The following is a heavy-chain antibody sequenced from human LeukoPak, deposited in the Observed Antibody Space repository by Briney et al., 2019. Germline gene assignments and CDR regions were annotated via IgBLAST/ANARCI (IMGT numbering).Heavy chain of an antibody. CDR1: GGSISSSSYY. J-gene: IGHJ4*02. V-gene: IGHV4-39*01. CDR2: IYYSGST. Sequence: PSETLSLTCTVSGGSISSSSYYWGWIRQPPGKGLEWIGSIYYSGSTYYNPSLKSRVTISVDTSKNQFSLKLSSVTAADTAVYYCARRSPWQQLVQGFDYWGQGTLVTVSS. CDR3: ARRSPWQQLVQGFDY. D-gene: IGHD6-13*01.